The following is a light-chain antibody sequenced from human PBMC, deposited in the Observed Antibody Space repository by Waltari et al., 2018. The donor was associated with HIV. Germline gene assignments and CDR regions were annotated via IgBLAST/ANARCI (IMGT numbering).Light chain of an antibody. V-gene: IGKV3-15*01. CDR1: QSVTSN. CDR2: GAS. CDR3: QQYDNWLS. Sequence: VMTQSPATLSVSPGARATLSCRASQSVTSNLAWYQLKPGQAPRLLMYGASTRATGIPARFSGSGSGTEFTLTISSLQSEDFAVYVCQQYDNWLSFGGGTKVEIK. J-gene: IGKJ4*01.